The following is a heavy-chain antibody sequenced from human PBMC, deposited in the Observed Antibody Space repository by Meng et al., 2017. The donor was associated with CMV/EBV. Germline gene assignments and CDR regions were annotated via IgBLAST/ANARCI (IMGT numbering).Heavy chain of an antibody. V-gene: IGHV3-11*04. CDR3: ARGRRTTVSY. CDR1: GFTFSDYY. J-gene: IGHJ4*02. Sequence: GGSLRPSCAASGFTFSDYYMSWIRQAPGKGLEWVSYISSSSTIYYAESVKGRFTISRDNAKNSLYLQMNSLRAEDTAVYYCARGRRTTVSYWGQGTLVTVSS. CDR2: ISSSSTI. D-gene: IGHD4-17*01.